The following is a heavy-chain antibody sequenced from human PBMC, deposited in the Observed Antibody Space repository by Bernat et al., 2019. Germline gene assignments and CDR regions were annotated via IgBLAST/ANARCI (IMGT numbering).Heavy chain of an antibody. CDR3: ARILGYCSGGSCYSDY. V-gene: IGHV3-30*19. J-gene: IGHJ4*02. D-gene: IGHD2-15*01. CDR1: GFTFSSYG. CDR2: ISYDGSNK. Sequence: QVQLVESGGGVVQPGRSLRLSCAASGFTFSSYGMHWVRQAPGKGLEWVAVISYDGSNKYYADSVKGRFTISRDNSKNTLYLQMNSLRAEDTAVYYCARILGYCSGGSCYSDYWGQGTLVTVSS.